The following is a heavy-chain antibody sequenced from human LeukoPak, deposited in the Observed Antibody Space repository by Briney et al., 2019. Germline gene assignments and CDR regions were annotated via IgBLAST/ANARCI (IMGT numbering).Heavy chain of an antibody. V-gene: IGHV4-34*01. CDR1: GGSFSGYY. CDR2: INHSGST. J-gene: IGHJ4*02. CDR3: ARVGVTTAY. Sequence: SETLSLTCAFYGGSFSGYYWSWIRQPPGKGLEWIGEINHSGSTNYNPSLKSRVTISVDTSKNQFSLKLSSVTAADTAVYYCARVGVTTAYWGQGTLVTASS. D-gene: IGHD4-11*01.